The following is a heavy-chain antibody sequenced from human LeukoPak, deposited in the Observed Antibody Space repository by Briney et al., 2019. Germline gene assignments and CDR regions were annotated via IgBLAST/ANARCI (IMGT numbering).Heavy chain of an antibody. CDR3: ARPKTCYDFRGH. D-gene: IGHD3-3*01. CDR2: IYYSGST. J-gene: IGHJ4*02. CDR1: GCSFSSSSYY. V-gene: IGHV4-39*01. Sequence: PSETLTLTCTVSGCSFSSSSYYWGWIRQPPGKGLEWFGSIYYSGSTYYNPSLKSRVTISVDTSKNQFSLRLSSVTAGDTAVYYCARPKTCYDFRGHWGRGTLVTVSS.